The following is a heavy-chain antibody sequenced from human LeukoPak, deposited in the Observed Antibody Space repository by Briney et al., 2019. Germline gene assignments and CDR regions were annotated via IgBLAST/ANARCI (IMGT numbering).Heavy chain of an antibody. D-gene: IGHD5-12*01. CDR3: TRLPATMGDFDY. CDR1: GFTFSGSA. V-gene: IGHV3-73*01. J-gene: IGHJ4*02. Sequence: PGGSLRLSCAASGFTFSGSAMHWVRQASGKGLEWVGRIRSKANSYATAYAASVKGRFTISRDDSKNTAYLQMNSLKTEDTAVYYCTRLPATMGDFDYWGQGTLVTVSS. CDR2: IRSKANSYAT.